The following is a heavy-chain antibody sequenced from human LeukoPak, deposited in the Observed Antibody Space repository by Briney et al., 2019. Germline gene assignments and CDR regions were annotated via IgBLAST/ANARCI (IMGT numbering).Heavy chain of an antibody. CDR2: ISAYNGNT. J-gene: IGHJ5*02. CDR3: ARAKRGYSYGYGWFDP. CDR1: GYTFTSYG. Sequence: GASVKVSCKASGYTFTSYGISWVRQAPGQGLEWMGWISAYNGNTNYAQKLQGRVTMTTDTSTSTAYMELRSLRSDDTAVYYCARAKRGYSYGYGWFDPWGQGTLVTVSS. V-gene: IGHV1-18*01. D-gene: IGHD5-18*01.